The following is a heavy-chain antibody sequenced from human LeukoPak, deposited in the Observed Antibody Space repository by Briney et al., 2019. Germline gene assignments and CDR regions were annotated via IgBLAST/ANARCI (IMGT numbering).Heavy chain of an antibody. Sequence: AASVTVSCTAAGYTFTGYYMHWVRQAPGQGLEWMGWINTKSGGTNYAQKFQGRVTMTRDTSISTVSMELSRLRSDDTAVYYCATVGYSYGYAFYYYYMDVWGKGTTVTVSS. CDR3: ATVGYSYGYAFYYYYMDV. CDR1: GYTFTGYY. V-gene: IGHV1-2*02. CDR2: INTKSGGT. D-gene: IGHD5-18*01. J-gene: IGHJ6*03.